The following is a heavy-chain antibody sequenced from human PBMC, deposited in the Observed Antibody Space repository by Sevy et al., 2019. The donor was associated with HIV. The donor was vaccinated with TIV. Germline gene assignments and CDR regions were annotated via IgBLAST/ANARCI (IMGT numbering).Heavy chain of an antibody. CDR3: ARELSYYDSALGY. CDR2: ISSSSSYI. D-gene: IGHD3-22*01. V-gene: IGHV3-21*01. J-gene: IGHJ4*02. Sequence: GGSLRLSCAASGFTFSSYSMNWVRQAPGKGLEWVSSISSSSSYIYYADSVKGRFTISRDNAKNSLYLQMNSLRAEDTAVYYCARELSYYDSALGYWGQGTLVTVSS. CDR1: GFTFSSYS.